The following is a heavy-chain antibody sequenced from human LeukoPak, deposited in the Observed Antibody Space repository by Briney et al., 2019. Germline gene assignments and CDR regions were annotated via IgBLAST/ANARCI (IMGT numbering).Heavy chain of an antibody. CDR2: INHSGST. CDR3: ARHSLGRRYYGSGSYYNPSPWFDP. CDR1: GGSFSGYY. J-gene: IGHJ5*02. V-gene: IGHV4-34*01. D-gene: IGHD3-10*01. Sequence: PSETLSLTCAVYGGSFSGYYWSWIRQPPGKGLEWIGEINHSGSTNYNPSLKSRVTISVDTSKNQFSLKLSSVTAADTAVYYCARHSLGRRYYGSGSYYNPSPWFDPWGQGTLVTVSS.